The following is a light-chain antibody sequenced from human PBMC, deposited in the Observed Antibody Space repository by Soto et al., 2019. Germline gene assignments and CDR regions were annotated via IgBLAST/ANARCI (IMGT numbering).Light chain of an antibody. Sequence: QSVLTQPPSASGTPGQRVTISCSGSSSNIGSNTVNWYQQLPGTAPKLLIYYDNLRPSGVPDRISGFKSGTSASLAISGLQSDDEADYYCAAWDDSLNGRVFGTGTKVTVL. V-gene: IGLV1-44*01. CDR3: AAWDDSLNGRV. CDR1: SSNIGSNT. CDR2: YDN. J-gene: IGLJ1*01.